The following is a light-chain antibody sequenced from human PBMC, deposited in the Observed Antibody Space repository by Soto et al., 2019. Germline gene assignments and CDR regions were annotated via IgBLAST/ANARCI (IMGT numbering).Light chain of an antibody. Sequence: VLTQSPATLSFSPGDSATLSCRASQSVSSYLAWYQQKTGQAPRLLIYDASNRATGIPDRLSGSGSGTDFTLTISRLKPEDFAVYYCQQRSNWPRTCGQGTKVDIK. CDR1: QSVSSY. V-gene: IGKV3-11*01. J-gene: IGKJ1*01. CDR2: DAS. CDR3: QQRSNWPRT.